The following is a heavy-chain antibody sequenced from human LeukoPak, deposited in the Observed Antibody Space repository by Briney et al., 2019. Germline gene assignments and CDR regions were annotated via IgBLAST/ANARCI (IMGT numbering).Heavy chain of an antibody. CDR1: GFTFSSYE. V-gene: IGHV3-48*03. Sequence: PGGSLRLSGAASGFTFSSYEMNWVRQAPGKGLGWVSYISSSGSTIYYADSVKGRFTISRDNAKNSLYLQMNSLRAEDTAVYYCARDREGYPDYWGQGTLVTVSS. D-gene: IGHD1-1*01. J-gene: IGHJ4*02. CDR3: ARDREGYPDY. CDR2: ISSSGSTI.